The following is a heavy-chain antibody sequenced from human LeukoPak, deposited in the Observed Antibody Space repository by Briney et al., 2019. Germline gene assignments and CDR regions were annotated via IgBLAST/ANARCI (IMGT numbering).Heavy chain of an antibody. V-gene: IGHV4-4*07. J-gene: IGHJ3*02. D-gene: IGHD3-22*01. Sequence: SETLSLTCTVSGGSISSYYWSWIRQPAGKGLEWIGRIYTSGSTNYNPSLKSRVTMSVDTSKNKFSLMLSSVTAADTAVYYCARDSLPIRPMIVAIDAFDIWGQGTMVTVSS. CDR2: IYTSGST. CDR3: ARDSLPIRPMIVAIDAFDI. CDR1: GGSISSYY.